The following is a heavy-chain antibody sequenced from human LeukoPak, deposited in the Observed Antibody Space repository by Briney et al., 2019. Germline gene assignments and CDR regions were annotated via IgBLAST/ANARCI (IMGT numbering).Heavy chain of an antibody. D-gene: IGHD1-14*01. CDR2: ISWNSGAI. Sequence: PGGPLRLSCAASGFTFDDFAMHWVRQAPGKGLEWVSSISWNSGAIGYADSVKGRFTISRDNAKNSLYLQMNSLRAEDMALYYCAKNMISAGRGAFDIWGQGTMVTVSS. CDR3: AKNMISAGRGAFDI. V-gene: IGHV3-9*03. CDR1: GFTFDDFA. J-gene: IGHJ3*02.